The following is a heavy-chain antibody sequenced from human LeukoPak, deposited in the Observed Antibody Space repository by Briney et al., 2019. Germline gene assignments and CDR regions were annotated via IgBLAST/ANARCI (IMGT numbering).Heavy chain of an antibody. Sequence: SETLSLTCTVSGGSISSYYWSWIRQPAGKGLEWIGRICTSGSTNYNPSLKSRVTISVDTSKNQFSLKLSSVTAADTAVYFCARGTGSKFYYGSGSYHFFDPWGQGTLVTVSS. D-gene: IGHD3-10*01. CDR2: ICTSGST. J-gene: IGHJ5*02. V-gene: IGHV4-4*07. CDR3: ARGTGSKFYYGSGSYHFFDP. CDR1: GGSISSYY.